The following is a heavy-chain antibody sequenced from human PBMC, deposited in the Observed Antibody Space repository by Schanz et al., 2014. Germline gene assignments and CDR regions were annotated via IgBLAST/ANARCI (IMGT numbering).Heavy chain of an antibody. CDR1: GFTFSSYA. CDR2: ISGGGGTT. D-gene: IGHD5-12*01. CDR3: ARKVVATIGGYYDN. Sequence: EVQLVESGGGLIQPGGSLRLSCAASGFTFSSYAMSWVRQAPGKGLEWVSAISGGGGTTYYADSVKGRFTISRDNSKNTLYLQMNSLRAEDTAVYYCARKVVATIGGYYDNWGQGTLVTVSS. J-gene: IGHJ4*02. V-gene: IGHV3-23*04.